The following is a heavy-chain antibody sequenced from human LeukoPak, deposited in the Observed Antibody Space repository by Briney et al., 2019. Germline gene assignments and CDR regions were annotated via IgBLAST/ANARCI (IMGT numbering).Heavy chain of an antibody. CDR1: GFILSSYD. D-gene: IGHD3-16*01. CDR2: IGSAGDT. J-gene: IGHJ4*02. Sequence: GGSLRLSCVASGFILSSYDMRWVRQATGKGLEWVSAIGSAGDTYYLGSMKGRFSISRENAKNSFFLQMDSLRAEDTAVYYCARNNQGAFDYWGQGTLVTVSS. V-gene: IGHV3-13*01. CDR3: ARNNQGAFDY.